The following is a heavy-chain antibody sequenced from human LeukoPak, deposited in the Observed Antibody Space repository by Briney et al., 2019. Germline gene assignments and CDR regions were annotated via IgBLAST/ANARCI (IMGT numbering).Heavy chain of an antibody. Sequence: SETLSLTCSVSGGSISSYYWSWIRQPPGKGLEWIGYIYYSGRTNYNPSLKSRVTISVDTSKNQFSLTLSSVTAADTAVYYCARGIPAAMWGWYYYYYMDVWGKGTTVTVSS. D-gene: IGHD2-2*01. J-gene: IGHJ6*03. V-gene: IGHV4-59*01. CDR1: GGSISSYY. CDR2: IYYSGRT. CDR3: ARGIPAAMWGWYYYYYMDV.